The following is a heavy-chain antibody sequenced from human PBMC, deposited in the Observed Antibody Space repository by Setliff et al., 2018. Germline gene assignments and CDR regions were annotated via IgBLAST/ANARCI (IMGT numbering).Heavy chain of an antibody. Sequence: SETLSLTCTVSGGSISSSSYYWGWIRQHPGKGLEWIGYIYYSGSTYYNPSLKSRLSISVDTSKNQFSLKLSSVTAADTATYYCARAGPTVTFFRVLVISWWDPWGQGSLVTVSS. CDR2: IYYSGST. CDR1: GGSISSSSYY. CDR3: ARAGPTVTFFRVLVISWWDP. V-gene: IGHV4-39*07. J-gene: IGHJ5*02. D-gene: IGHD3-3*01.